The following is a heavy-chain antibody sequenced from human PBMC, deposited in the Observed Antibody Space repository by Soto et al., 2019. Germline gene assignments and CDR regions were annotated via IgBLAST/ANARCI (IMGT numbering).Heavy chain of an antibody. D-gene: IGHD2-2*01. J-gene: IGHJ5*02. CDR3: GREGAQYCSSPSCSGHNWFAP. CDR2: ISYDGSNK. Sequence: QVQLVESGGGVVQPGRSLRLSCAASGFTFSSYAMHWVRQAPGKGLEWVAVISYDGSNKYYADSVKGRFTISRDNSKNTLYLQMNSLRAEDTAVYYCGREGAQYCSSPSCSGHNWFAPGGRGTLVTFS. CDR1: GFTFSSYA. V-gene: IGHV3-30-3*01.